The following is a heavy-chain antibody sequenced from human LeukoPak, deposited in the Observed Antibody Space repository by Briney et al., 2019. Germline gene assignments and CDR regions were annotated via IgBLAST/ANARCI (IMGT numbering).Heavy chain of an antibody. J-gene: IGHJ3*02. CDR3: ASKHLWSDGFDI. Sequence: SETLSLTCTVSGGSISNYYWSWIRQPAGKGLERIGRIYSRGTTNYNPSLKSRVTMSVDTSKNQFSLKLSSVTAADTAVYYCASKHLWSDGFDIWGQGTMVTVSS. V-gene: IGHV4-4*07. D-gene: IGHD5-18*01. CDR2: IYSRGTT. CDR1: GGSISNYY.